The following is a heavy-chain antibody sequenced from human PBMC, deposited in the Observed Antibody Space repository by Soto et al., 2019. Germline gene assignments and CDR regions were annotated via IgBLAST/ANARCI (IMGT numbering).Heavy chain of an antibody. V-gene: IGHV4-59*01. CDR2: IYYTGST. CDR3: ARSFYESSGYYPL. J-gene: IGHJ4*02. CDR1: GGSMSPYY. D-gene: IGHD3-22*01. Sequence: AETLSLTCTVSGGSMSPYYWSWIRQPPGKGLEWIGYIYYTGSTSYNPSLESRVTISVDTSKTQFSLKLSSVTAADTALYYCARSFYESSGYYPLWGQGTLVTVSS.